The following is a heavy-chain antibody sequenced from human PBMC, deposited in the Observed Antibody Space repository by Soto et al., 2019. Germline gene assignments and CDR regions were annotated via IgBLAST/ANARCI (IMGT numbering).Heavy chain of an antibody. Sequence: LSLTCNVSGASLSGYYWSWIRQPPGKGLEWIGRIYATGSSDYNPSLKSRITISVDMSKKQFSLTLRSVTASDTAMYYCASGYCSSTSCLDYYYGMDVWGQGTTVTVSS. CDR2: IYATGSS. V-gene: IGHV4-4*07. D-gene: IGHD2-2*03. J-gene: IGHJ6*02. CDR1: GASLSGYY. CDR3: ASGYCSSTSCLDYYYGMDV.